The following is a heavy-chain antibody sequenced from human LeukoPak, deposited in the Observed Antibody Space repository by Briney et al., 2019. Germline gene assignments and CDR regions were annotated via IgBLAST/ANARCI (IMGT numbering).Heavy chain of an antibody. V-gene: IGHV4-39*01. Sequence: PSDTLSLTCTVSGGSISSTSYYWGWIRQPPGKGLEWIATIYYSGSTYYNPSLKSRVTISVDTSKNQFSLKLTSMTAADTAVYYCATPGYGRPLYRFDYWGQGTLVTVSS. CDR1: GGSISSTSYY. CDR3: ATPGYGRPLYRFDY. J-gene: IGHJ4*02. D-gene: IGHD4-11*01. CDR2: IYYSGST.